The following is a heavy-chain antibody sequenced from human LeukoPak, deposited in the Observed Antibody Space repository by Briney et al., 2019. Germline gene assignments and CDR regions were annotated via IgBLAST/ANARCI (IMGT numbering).Heavy chain of an antibody. D-gene: IGHD1-20*01. V-gene: IGHV3-72*01. CDR3: VRGHNSLDL. CDR1: GFIFCDLE. J-gene: IGHJ3*01. CDR2: SRIKTDGYIT. Sequence: GGSLRLSCAVSGFIFCDLELHWLRQPPGRGLEWVGRSRIKTDGYITQYAASVTGRFTISRDESKNSLYLHMNSLRSEDTSVYFCVRGHNSLDLWGQGTMVTVSS.